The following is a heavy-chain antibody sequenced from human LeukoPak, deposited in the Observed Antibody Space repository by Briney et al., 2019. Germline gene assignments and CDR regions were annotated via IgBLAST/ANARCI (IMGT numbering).Heavy chain of an antibody. J-gene: IGHJ4*02. D-gene: IGHD3-3*01. V-gene: IGHV4-38-2*01. Sequence: PSETLSLTCVVSGYSISSGYYWGWVRQPPGKGLEWIGSIYHSGSTYYNPSLKSRVTISVDTSKNQFSLKLRSVTAADRAVYYCAGQPYDLWSGYHTNFDYWGQGTLVSVSS. CDR1: GYSISSGYY. CDR3: AGQPYDLWSGYHTNFDY. CDR2: IYHSGST.